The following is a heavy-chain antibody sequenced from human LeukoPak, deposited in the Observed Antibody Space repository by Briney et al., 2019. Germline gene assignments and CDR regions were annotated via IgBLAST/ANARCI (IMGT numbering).Heavy chain of an antibody. CDR1: GYTFTSYG. CDR3: ARDPWDYYDRSSYYPSDAFDI. J-gene: IGHJ3*02. D-gene: IGHD3-22*01. V-gene: IGHV1-18*01. Sequence: ASVKVSCKASGYTFTSYGISWVRQAPGQGLEWMGWISAYNGNTNYAQKLQGRVTMTTDTSTSTAYMELRSLRSDDTAVYYCARDPWDYYDRSSYYPSDAFDIWGQGTMVTVSS. CDR2: ISAYNGNT.